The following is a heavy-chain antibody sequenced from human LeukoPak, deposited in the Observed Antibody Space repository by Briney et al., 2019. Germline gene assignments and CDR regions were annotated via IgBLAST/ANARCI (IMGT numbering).Heavy chain of an antibody. CDR3: ARADTYYYDSSGYPNGFDP. V-gene: IGHV4-59*12. J-gene: IGHJ5*02. Sequence: PSETLSLTCTVSGGSISDYYWSWIRQPPGKGLEWIGYFSNSGTNNYNPSLKGRVTMSVDTSKNQFSLKLSSVTAADTAVYYCARADTYYYDSSGYPNGFDPWGQGTLVTVSS. CDR2: FSNSGTN. CDR1: GGSISDYY. D-gene: IGHD3-22*01.